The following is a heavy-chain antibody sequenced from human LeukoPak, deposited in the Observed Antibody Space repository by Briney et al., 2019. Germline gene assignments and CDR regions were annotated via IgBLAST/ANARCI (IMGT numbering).Heavy chain of an antibody. V-gene: IGHV3-30*18. CDR2: ISYDGSNK. CDR1: GFTFSSYG. D-gene: IGHD3-10*01. Sequence: GGSLRLSCAASGFTFSSYGMHWVRQAPGKGLERGAVISYDGSNKYYADSVKGRFTISRDNSKNTLYLQMNSLRAEDTAVYYCAKPLLWFGELPAVDYWGQGTLVTVSS. CDR3: AKPLLWFGELPAVDY. J-gene: IGHJ4*02.